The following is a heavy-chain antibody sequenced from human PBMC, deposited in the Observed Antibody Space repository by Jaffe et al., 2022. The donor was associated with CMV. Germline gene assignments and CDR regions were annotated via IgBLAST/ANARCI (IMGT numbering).Heavy chain of an antibody. Sequence: QVQLVQSGAEVKKPGASVKVSCKASGYTFTGYYMHWVRQAPGQGLEWMGWINPNSGGTNYAQKFQGWVTMTRDTSISTAYMELSRLRSDDTAVYYCARAGFWSGYPIDWYFDLWGRGTLVTVSS. CDR3: ARAGFWSGYPIDWYFDL. D-gene: IGHD3-3*01. V-gene: IGHV1-2*04. CDR2: INPNSGGT. J-gene: IGHJ2*01. CDR1: GYTFTGYY.